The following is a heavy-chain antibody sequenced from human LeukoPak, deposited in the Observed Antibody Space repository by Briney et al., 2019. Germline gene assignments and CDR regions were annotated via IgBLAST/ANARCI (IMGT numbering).Heavy chain of an antibody. CDR1: GFTFSSYA. CDR2: ISYDGSNK. CDR3: ARFAIAVAGCALDY. Sequence: GRSLRLSCAASGFTFSSYAMHWVRQAPGKGLEWVAVISYDGSNKYYADSVKGRFTISRDNSKNTLYLQMNSLRAEDTAVYYCARFAIAVAGCALDYWGQGTLVTASS. D-gene: IGHD6-19*01. J-gene: IGHJ4*02. V-gene: IGHV3-30-3*01.